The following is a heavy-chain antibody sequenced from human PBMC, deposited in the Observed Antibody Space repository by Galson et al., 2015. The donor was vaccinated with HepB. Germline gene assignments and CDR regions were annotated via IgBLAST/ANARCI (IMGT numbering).Heavy chain of an antibody. CDR2: INGRGSTR. D-gene: IGHD1-1*01. CDR3: VKEGSWSGGDWFDP. J-gene: IGHJ5*02. V-gene: IGHV3-23*01. Sequence: SLRLSCAGSGFTFRHHAMAWIRQAPGKGLEWVSGINGRGSTRSYSDAVKGRFSISRDNSKDTVFLQMDNLRAEDTAVYYCVKEGSWSGGDWFDPWGQGALVTVS. CDR1: GFTFRHHA.